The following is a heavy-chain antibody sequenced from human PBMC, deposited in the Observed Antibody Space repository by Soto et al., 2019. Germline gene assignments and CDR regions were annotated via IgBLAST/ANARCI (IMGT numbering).Heavy chain of an antibody. Sequence: EVQLVESGGGLVQPGGSLRLSCAASGFTFSSYWMSWVRQAPGKGLEWVANIKQDGSEKYYVDSVKGRFTISRDNAKNSLYLQMNSLRAEDTAVYYCARSLNIVHRLYYFDYWGQGTLVTVSS. CDR1: GFTFSSYW. V-gene: IGHV3-7*01. CDR3: ARSLNIVHRLYYFDY. J-gene: IGHJ4*02. D-gene: IGHD2-8*01. CDR2: IKQDGSEK.